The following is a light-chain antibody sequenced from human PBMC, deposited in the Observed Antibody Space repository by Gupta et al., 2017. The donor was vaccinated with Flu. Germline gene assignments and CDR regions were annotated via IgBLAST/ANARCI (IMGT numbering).Light chain of an antibody. V-gene: IGLV3-21*02. CDR1: NIEIKK. Sequence: SYVLTQSPSVSVAPGQTASITCGGDNIEIKKVNWFQQQTGQAPVLVVADDSARPSEIPERMSVSKSGNTATLTITRVEAGDEADYYCQVWDSHGDPLIFGGGTKLTVL. J-gene: IGLJ2*01. CDR3: QVWDSHGDPLI. CDR2: DDS.